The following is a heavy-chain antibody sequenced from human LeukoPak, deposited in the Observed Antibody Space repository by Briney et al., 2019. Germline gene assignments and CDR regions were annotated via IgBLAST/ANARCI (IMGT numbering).Heavy chain of an antibody. D-gene: IGHD4-17*01. CDR2: IYHSGST. CDR3: ARVRGDYGHYYFDY. J-gene: IGHJ4*02. Sequence: SQTLSLTCAVSGGSISSGGYSWSWIRQPPGKGLEWIGYIYHSGSTYYNPSLKSRVTISVDRSKNQFSLKLSSVTAAGTAVYYCARVRGDYGHYYFDYWGQGTLVTVSS. V-gene: IGHV4-30-2*01. CDR1: GGSISSGGYS.